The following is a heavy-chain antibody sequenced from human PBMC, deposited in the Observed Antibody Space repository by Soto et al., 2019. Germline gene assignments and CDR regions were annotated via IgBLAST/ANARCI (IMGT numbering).Heavy chain of an antibody. Sequence: GGSLRLSCAASGFTFSSYGMHWVRQAPGKGLEWVAVISYDGSNKYYADSVKGRFTISRDNSKNTLYLQMNSLRAEDTAVYYCAKDVYGRGHVDYWGQGTLVTVSS. J-gene: IGHJ4*02. V-gene: IGHV3-30*18. CDR1: GFTFSSYG. CDR2: ISYDGSNK. D-gene: IGHD5-12*01. CDR3: AKDVYGRGHVDY.